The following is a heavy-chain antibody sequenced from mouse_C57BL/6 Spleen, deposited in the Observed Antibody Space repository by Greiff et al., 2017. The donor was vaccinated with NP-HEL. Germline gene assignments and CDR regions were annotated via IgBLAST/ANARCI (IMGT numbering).Heavy chain of an antibody. Sequence: EVQLQQSGPELVKPGASVKISCKASGYSFTDYNMNWVKQSNGKSLEWIGVINPNYGTTSYNQKFKGKATLTVDQSSSTADMQLNSLTSEDSAVDYVARTYGSSFRYAMDYWGQGTSVTVSS. CDR1: GYSFTDYN. J-gene: IGHJ4*01. CDR3: ARTYGSSFRYAMDY. D-gene: IGHD1-1*01. CDR2: INPNYGTT. V-gene: IGHV1-39*01.